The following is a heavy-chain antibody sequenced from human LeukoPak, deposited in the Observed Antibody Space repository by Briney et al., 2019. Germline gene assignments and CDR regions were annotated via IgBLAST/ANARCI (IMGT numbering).Heavy chain of an antibody. D-gene: IGHD3-10*01. V-gene: IGHV1-2*02. Sequence: ASVKVSCKASGYTFTGYYMHWVRQAPGQGLEWMGWFNPNSGGTNYAQKFQGRVTMTRDTSISTAYMELSRLRSDDTAVYYCARVVSGYYGSGSYYRPYYFDYWGQGTLVTVSS. CDR1: GYTFTGYY. CDR3: ARVVSGYYGSGSYYRPYYFDY. CDR2: FNPNSGGT. J-gene: IGHJ4*02.